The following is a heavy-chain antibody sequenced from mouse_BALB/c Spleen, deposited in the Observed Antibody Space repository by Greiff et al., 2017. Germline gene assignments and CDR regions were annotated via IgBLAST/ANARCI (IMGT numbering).Heavy chain of an antibody. CDR1: GYSFTGYF. J-gene: IGHJ2*01. CDR2: INPYNGDT. Sequence: VQLQQSGPELVKPGASVKISCKASGYSFTGYFMNWVMQSHGKSLEWIGRINPYNGDTFYNQKFKGKATLTVDKSSSTAHMELRSLASEDSAVYYCAREGFYYGSSFFFDYWGQGTTLTVSS. D-gene: IGHD1-1*01. CDR3: AREGFYYGSSFFFDY. V-gene: IGHV1-20*02.